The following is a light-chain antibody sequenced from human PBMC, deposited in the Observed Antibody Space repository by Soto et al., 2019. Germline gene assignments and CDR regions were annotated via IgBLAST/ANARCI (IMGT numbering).Light chain of an antibody. V-gene: IGLV2-18*02. CDR3: SSYTSSGTYV. Sequence: QSALTQPPSVSGSPGQSVAISCTGTSSDVGSYNRVSWYQQPPGTAPKLMIYGVTNRPSGVPDRFSGSKSGDTASLTISGLQAEDEADYYCSSYTSSGTYVFGTGTKVTVL. CDR1: SSDVGSYNR. J-gene: IGLJ1*01. CDR2: GVT.